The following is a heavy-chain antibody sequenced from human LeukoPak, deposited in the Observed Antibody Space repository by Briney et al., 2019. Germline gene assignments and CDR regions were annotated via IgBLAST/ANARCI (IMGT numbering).Heavy chain of an antibody. J-gene: IGHJ4*02. D-gene: IGHD3-10*01. V-gene: IGHV3-23*01. Sequence: GGSLRLSCAASGFIFNKHAMSWVRQAPGKGLEWVSTISASGSSTYYADSVKGRFTLSRDNSKNTLYLQMNSLRAEDTAVYYCAKSHYYGSGSYDYWGQGTLVTVSS. CDR3: AKSHYYGSGSYDY. CDR2: ISASGSST. CDR1: GFIFNKHA.